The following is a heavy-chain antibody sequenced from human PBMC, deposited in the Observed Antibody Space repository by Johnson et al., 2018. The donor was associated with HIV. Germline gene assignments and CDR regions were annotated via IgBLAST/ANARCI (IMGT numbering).Heavy chain of an antibody. CDR3: GSLGDGHQKGAFEI. Sequence: VQLVESGGGLVNPGGSLRLSCAVSGFTFSNAWMSWVRQAPGKGPEWVANINHDVTAIHYVDSVKGRFTVSRDNAKRSLFLQMNSLRVEDTALYFCGSLGDGHQKGAFEIWGHGTMVTVSS. V-gene: IGHV3-7*01. J-gene: IGHJ3*02. CDR2: INHDVTAI. D-gene: IGHD3-16*01. CDR1: GFTFSNAW.